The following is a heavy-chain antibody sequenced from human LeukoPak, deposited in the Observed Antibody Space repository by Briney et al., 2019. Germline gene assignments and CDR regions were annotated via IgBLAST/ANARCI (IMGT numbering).Heavy chain of an antibody. J-gene: IGHJ5*02. D-gene: IGHD3-10*01. V-gene: IGHV3-48*04. CDR1: GFTFSYYS. Sequence: GGSLRLSCAASGFTFSYYSMNWVRQAPGKGLEWVSYISSSGSTIYYADSVKGRFTISRDNAKNSLYLQMNSLRAEDTAVYYCASLLWFGGNWFDPWGQGTLVTVSS. CDR2: ISSSGSTI. CDR3: ASLLWFGGNWFDP.